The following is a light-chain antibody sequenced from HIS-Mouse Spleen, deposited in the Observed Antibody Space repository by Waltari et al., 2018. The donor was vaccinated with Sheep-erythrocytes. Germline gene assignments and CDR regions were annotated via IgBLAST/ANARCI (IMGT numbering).Light chain of an antibody. CDR1: SSTIGSNS. CDR3: AAWDDSLSGPV. V-gene: IGLV1-47*02. Sequence: QSVLTQPPSASGTPGQRVTISCSGSSSTIGSNSVNWYQQLPGTAPKLLIYSNNQRPSGVPDRFSGSKSGTSASLAISGLRSEDEADYYCAAWDDSLSGPVFGGGTKLTVL. J-gene: IGLJ3*02. CDR2: SNN.